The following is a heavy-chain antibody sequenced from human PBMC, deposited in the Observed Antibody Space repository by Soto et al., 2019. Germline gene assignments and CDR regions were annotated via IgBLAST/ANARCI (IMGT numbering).Heavy chain of an antibody. V-gene: IGHV4-59*08. CDR1: GGSISSYY. Sequence: SETLSLTCTVSGGSISSYYWSWIRQPPGKGLEYIGYIHYSGSTNYKPSLRSRVTISVDTSKNQFSLKLSSVTAADTAVYYCARHWTGLDDWGQGTLVTVSS. CDR3: ARHWTGLDD. J-gene: IGHJ4*02. D-gene: IGHD2-8*02. CDR2: IHYSGST.